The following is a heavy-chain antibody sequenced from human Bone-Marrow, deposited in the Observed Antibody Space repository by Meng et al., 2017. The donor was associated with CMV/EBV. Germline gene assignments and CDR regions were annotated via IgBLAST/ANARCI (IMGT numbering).Heavy chain of an antibody. D-gene: IGHD1-26*01. V-gene: IGHV4-39*07. CDR2: IYYSGST. J-gene: IGHJ6*02. CDR3: ARGGSVFYDMDV. Sequence: GSLRLSCTVSGGSISSSSYYWGWIRQPPGKGLEWIGSIYYSGSTYYNPSLKSRVTISVDTSKNQFSLKLSSVTAADTAVYYCARGGSVFYDMDVWGQGTTVTVSS. CDR1: GGSISSSSYY.